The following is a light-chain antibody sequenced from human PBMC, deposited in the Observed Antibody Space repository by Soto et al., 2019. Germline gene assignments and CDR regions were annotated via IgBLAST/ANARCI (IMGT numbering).Light chain of an antibody. J-gene: IGLJ1*01. Sequence: QSVLTQPPSVSGAPGQRVTISCTGSSSNIGAGYDVHWYQQLPGTAPKLLIYGNSNRPSGVPDRFSGSKSGTSASLAITGLQAEDEADYYCQSYDSSLSGPEGVFGTGTKLTVL. CDR2: GNS. CDR3: QSYDSSLSGPEGV. V-gene: IGLV1-40*01. CDR1: SSNIGAGYD.